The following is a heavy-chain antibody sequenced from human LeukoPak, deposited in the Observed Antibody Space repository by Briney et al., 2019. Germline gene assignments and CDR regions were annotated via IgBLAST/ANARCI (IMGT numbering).Heavy chain of an antibody. CDR1: GFTATTNY. V-gene: IGHV3-23*01. D-gene: IGHD2-2*02. J-gene: IGHJ5*02. CDR2: ISGSGGST. Sequence: GGSLRLSCAGSGFTATTNYMSWVRQAPGKGLEWVSAISGSGGSTYYADSVKGRFTISRDNSKNTLYLQMNSLRAEDTAVYYCAKDPRYCSSTSCYISPNWFDPWGQGTLVTVSS. CDR3: AKDPRYCSSTSCYISPNWFDP.